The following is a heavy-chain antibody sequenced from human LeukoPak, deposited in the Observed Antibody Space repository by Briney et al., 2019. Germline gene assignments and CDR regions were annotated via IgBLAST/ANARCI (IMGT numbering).Heavy chain of an antibody. J-gene: IGHJ4*02. D-gene: IGHD2-2*01. Sequence: GGSLRLSCAVSGFTFSSYWMHWVRQAPGKGLEWVSAISGSGGSTYYADSVKGRFTISRDNSKNTLYLQMNSLRAEDTAVYYCAKDRVVVVPAAFDYWGQGTLVTVSS. CDR2: ISGSGGST. CDR1: GFTFSSYW. CDR3: AKDRVVVVPAAFDY. V-gene: IGHV3-23*01.